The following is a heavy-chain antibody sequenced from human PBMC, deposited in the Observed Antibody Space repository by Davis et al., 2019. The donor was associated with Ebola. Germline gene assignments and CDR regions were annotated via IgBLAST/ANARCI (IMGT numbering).Heavy chain of an antibody. CDR3: ARDLLGSTGTGPENWYFDL. D-gene: IGHD1-14*01. J-gene: IGHJ2*01. V-gene: IGHV4-30-4*08. CDR2: IYYSGST. CDR1: GGSFNSSTYY. Sequence: SETLSLTCTVSGGSFNSSTYYWGWIRQPPGKGLEWIGYIYYSGSTYYNPSLKSRVTISVDTSKNQFSLKLSSVTAADTAVYYCARDLLGSTGTGPENWYFDLWGRGTLVTVSS.